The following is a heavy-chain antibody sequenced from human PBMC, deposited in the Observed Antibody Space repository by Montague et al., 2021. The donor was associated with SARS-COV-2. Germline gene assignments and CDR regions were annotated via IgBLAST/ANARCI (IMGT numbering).Heavy chain of an antibody. CDR1: GGSISSSSYY. CDR3: ARQSRFCPNALCYACDY. Sequence: SETLSLTCTVSGGSISSSSYYWGWIRQPPGKGLEWIGNIYYSGSTYYNSSLQSRVTISVDTSKNQFSLKLRSVTAADTSVYYCARQSRFCPNALCYACDYWGQGTLVTVSS. J-gene: IGHJ4*02. CDR2: IYYSGST. V-gene: IGHV4-39*01. D-gene: IGHD2-8*01.